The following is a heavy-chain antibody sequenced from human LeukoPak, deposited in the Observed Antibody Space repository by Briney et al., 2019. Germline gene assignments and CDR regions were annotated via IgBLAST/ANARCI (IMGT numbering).Heavy chain of an antibody. CDR2: IGSDYRT. V-gene: IGHV3-23*01. J-gene: IGHJ4*02. Sequence: GGSLRLSCAASGFTIGGLAMTWVRQAPGKGLEWVSSIGSDYRTHYSESVKGRFAISRDDAKNTLYLHMSSLRDDDTAVYYCATDQRYAFDYWGQGILVTVSS. D-gene: IGHD3-9*01. CDR1: GFTIGGLA. CDR3: ATDQRYAFDY.